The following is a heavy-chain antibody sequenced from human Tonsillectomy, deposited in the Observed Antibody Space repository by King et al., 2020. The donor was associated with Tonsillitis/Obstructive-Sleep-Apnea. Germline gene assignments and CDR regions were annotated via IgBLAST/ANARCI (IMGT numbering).Heavy chain of an antibody. J-gene: IGHJ3*02. Sequence: VQLVESGAEVKKPGESLKISCKGSGYSFTSYWIGWVRQMPGKGLEWMGIIYPGDSDTRYSPSFQGQVTISADKSISTAYLQWSSLKASDTAMYFCARHLAPIWEEDIMEVPAANDAFDIWGQGTMVTVSS. D-gene: IGHD2-2*01. CDR2: IYPGDSDT. CDR3: ARHLAPIWEEDIMEVPAANDAFDI. V-gene: IGHV5-51*01. CDR1: GYSFTSYW.